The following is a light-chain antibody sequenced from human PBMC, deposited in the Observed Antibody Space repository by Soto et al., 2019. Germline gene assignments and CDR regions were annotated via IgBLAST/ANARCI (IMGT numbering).Light chain of an antibody. Sequence: QTVVTQDPSLTVSPGGTVTLTCGSNTGAVTTGHYPYWFQQKPGQAPRTLIYDTNNKHSWTPARFSGSLLGGKAALTLSGAQPEDEADYYCLLSYRGVGVFGGGTKVTVL. CDR1: TGAVTTGHY. CDR2: DTN. V-gene: IGLV7-46*01. CDR3: LLSYRGVGV. J-gene: IGLJ2*01.